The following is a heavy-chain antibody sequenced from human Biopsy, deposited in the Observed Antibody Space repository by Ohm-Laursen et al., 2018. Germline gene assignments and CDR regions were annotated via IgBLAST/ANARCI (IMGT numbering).Heavy chain of an antibody. CDR2: IFYRGST. V-gene: IGHV4-39*01. J-gene: IGHJ5*02. CDR3: ARDYDTSGYYYVS. D-gene: IGHD3-22*01. CDR1: GGSISNNNYY. Sequence: TLSFTCPVSGGSISNNNYYWGWIRQPTGKGLEWIGSIFYRGSTHYKPSLKSRVNISVDTSKNQFSLKLNSVTAADTAVYYCARDYDTSGYYYVSWGQGTLVTVSS.